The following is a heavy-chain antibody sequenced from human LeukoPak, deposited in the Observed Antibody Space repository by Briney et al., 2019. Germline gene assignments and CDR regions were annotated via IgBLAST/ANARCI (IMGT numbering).Heavy chain of an antibody. J-gene: IGHJ4*02. CDR1: GDSIDSYY. CDR3: AGRSARYFGS. CDR2: VFYSGPT. V-gene: IGHV4-59*01. Sequence: SETLSLTCTVSGDSIDSYYWSWIRQPPGEGLQWIRYVFYSGPTNYDASLKSRVAISVDRSKNQFSLKLTSVSAADTAVYYCAGRSARYFGSWGQGTPVTVSS. D-gene: IGHD1-26*01.